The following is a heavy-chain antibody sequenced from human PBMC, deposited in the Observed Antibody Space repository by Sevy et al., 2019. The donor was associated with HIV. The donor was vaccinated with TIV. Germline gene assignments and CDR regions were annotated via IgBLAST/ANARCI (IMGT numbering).Heavy chain of an antibody. J-gene: IGHJ1*01. D-gene: IGHD1-26*01. CDR1: GFIFSNFA. V-gene: IGHV3-30*04. CDR2: TSYDGSHK. Sequence: GESLKISCAASGFIFSNFAMHWVRQAPGKGLEWVAVTSYDGSHKYYADSVKGRFTVSRDNSRNILSLEMNSLRRDDTAVYYCARGENNDEFFQYWGQGTLVTVSS. CDR3: ARGENNDEFFQY.